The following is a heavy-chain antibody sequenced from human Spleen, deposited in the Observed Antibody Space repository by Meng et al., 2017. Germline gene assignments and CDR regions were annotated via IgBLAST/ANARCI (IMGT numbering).Heavy chain of an antibody. J-gene: IGHJ4*02. V-gene: IGHV4-34*01. Sequence: QVQHQQRGDGLLKPSETLSRTCVVSGGSFSDYYWSWIRQPPGKGLEWIGEINHSGSTNYNPSLESRATISVDTSQNNLSLKLSSVTAADSAVYYCARGPTTMAHDFDYWGQGTLVTVFS. D-gene: IGHD4-11*01. CDR2: INHSGST. CDR1: GGSFSDYY. CDR3: ARGPTTMAHDFDY.